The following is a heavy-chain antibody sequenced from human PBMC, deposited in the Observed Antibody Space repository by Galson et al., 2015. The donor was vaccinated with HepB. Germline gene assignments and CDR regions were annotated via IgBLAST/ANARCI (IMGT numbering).Heavy chain of an antibody. D-gene: IGHD6-13*01. Sequence: SVKVSCKASGYTFTSYYMHWVRQAPGQGLEWMGIINPSGGSTSYAQKFQGRVTMTRDTSTSTVYMELSSLRSEDTAVYYCARMIAAAGIKYYYGMDVWGQGTTVTVSS. V-gene: IGHV1-46*03. CDR1: GYTFTSYY. CDR2: INPSGGST. CDR3: ARMIAAAGIKYYYGMDV. J-gene: IGHJ6*02.